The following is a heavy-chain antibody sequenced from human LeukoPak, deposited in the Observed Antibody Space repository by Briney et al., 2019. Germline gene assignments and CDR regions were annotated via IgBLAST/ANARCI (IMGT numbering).Heavy chain of an antibody. CDR3: ATGGGWYFDY. D-gene: IGHD6-19*01. CDR1: GFTFSRHG. J-gene: IGHJ4*02. V-gene: IGHV3-30*02. Sequence: GGSLRLSCAASGFTFSRHGMQWVRQAPGKGLEWVAFIRHDGSEKYYADSVKGRFTISRDSSENTLYLQMNSLRPEDTAVYYCATGGGWYFDYWGQGALITASS. CDR2: IRHDGSEK.